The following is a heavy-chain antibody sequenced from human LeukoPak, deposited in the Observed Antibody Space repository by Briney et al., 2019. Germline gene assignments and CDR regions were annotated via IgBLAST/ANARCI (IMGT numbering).Heavy chain of an antibody. Sequence: ASVTVSFKVSGYTLTELSMHWVRQAPGKGLEWMGGFDPEDGETIYAQKFQGRVTMTEDTSTDTAYMELSSLRSEDTAVYYCATDINVYDHDSYWGQGTLVTVSS. CDR2: FDPEDGET. CDR1: GYTLTELS. CDR3: ATDINVYDHDSY. V-gene: IGHV1-24*01. D-gene: IGHD2/OR15-2a*01. J-gene: IGHJ4*02.